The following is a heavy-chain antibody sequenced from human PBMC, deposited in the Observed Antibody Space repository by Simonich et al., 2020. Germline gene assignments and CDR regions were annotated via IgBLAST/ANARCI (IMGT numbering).Heavy chain of an antibody. D-gene: IGHD1-26*01. V-gene: IGHV3-23*01. CDR3: AKDSSLVGATDWFDP. J-gene: IGHJ5*02. Sequence: EVQLLESGGGLVQPGGSLRLSCAASGFTFSRYAMSWVRQARGKGLGWVAAISGSGGSTYYADSVKGRFTISRDNSKNTLYLQMNSLRAEDTAVYYCAKDSSLVGATDWFDPWGQGTLVTVSS. CDR2: ISGSGGST. CDR1: GFTFSRYA.